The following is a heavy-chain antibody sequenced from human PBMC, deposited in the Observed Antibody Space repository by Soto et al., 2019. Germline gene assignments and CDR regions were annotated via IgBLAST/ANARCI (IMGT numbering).Heavy chain of an antibody. CDR2: ISAYNGNT. J-gene: IGHJ3*02. CDR3: ASIYYYGSGLNAFDI. D-gene: IGHD3-10*01. Sequence: QVQLVQSGAEVKKPGASVKVSCKASGYTFTSYGISWVRQAPGQGLEWMGWISAYNGNTNYAQKVQVRVTITTNTSKSTAYMELRSLRSDDTAVYYCASIYYYGSGLNAFDIWGQGTMVTVSA. CDR1: GYTFTSYG. V-gene: IGHV1-18*01.